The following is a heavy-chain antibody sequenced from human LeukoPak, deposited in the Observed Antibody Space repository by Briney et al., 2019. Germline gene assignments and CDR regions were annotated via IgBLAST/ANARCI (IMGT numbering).Heavy chain of an antibody. V-gene: IGHV3-74*01. J-gene: IGHJ4*02. CDR2: INGDGSAT. Sequence: GGSLRLSCAASGFTLSGHWMYWLRQAPGKGLAWVSRINGDGSATNCAGSMKGRFTISRDNARNIVYLQMNSLREDDTAVYYCARDLNWGQVDYWGQGTLVTVSS. CDR3: ARDLNWGQVDY. D-gene: IGHD7-27*01. CDR1: GFTLSGHW.